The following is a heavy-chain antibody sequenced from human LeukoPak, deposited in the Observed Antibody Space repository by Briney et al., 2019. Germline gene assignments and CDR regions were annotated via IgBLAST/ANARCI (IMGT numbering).Heavy chain of an antibody. D-gene: IGHD3/OR15-3a*01. CDR1: GGSISSSNW. CDR2: IYHSGST. V-gene: IGHV4-4*02. Sequence: SETLSLTCAVSGGSISSSNWWSWVRQPPGKGLEWIGEIYHSGSTNYNPSLKSRVTISVDKSKNQFSLKLSSVTAADTAVYYCARDPPGWLLYHAFDIWGQGTMVTVSS. CDR3: ARDPPGWLLYHAFDI. J-gene: IGHJ3*02.